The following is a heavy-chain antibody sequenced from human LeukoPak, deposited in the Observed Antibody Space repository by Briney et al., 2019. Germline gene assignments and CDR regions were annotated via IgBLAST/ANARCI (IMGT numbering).Heavy chain of an antibody. V-gene: IGHV1-18*01. CDR1: GYTFTSYG. CDR2: ISAYNGNT. CDR3: ARARGGRIAAAGTNYYYYMDV. D-gene: IGHD6-13*01. J-gene: IGHJ6*03. Sequence: ASVKVSCKASGYTFTSYGISWVRQAPGQGLEWMGWISAYNGNTNYAQKLQGRVTMTTDTSTSTAYMELRSLRSDDTAVYYCARARGGRIAAAGTNYYYYMDVWGKGTTVTVSS.